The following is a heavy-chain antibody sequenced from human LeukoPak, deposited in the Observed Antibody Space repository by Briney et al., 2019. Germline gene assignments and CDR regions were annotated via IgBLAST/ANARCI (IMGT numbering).Heavy chain of an antibody. CDR1: GGSFSGYY. CDR3: ARTGITGRPRRTISSWFDP. D-gene: IGHD1-20*01. CDR2: INHSGST. Sequence: PSETLSLTCAVYGGSFSGYYWSWIRQPPGKGLEWIGEINHSGSTNYNTSLKSRVTISVDTSKNQFSLKLSSVTAADTAVYSCARTGITGRPRRTISSWFDPWGQGTLVTVSS. J-gene: IGHJ5*02. V-gene: IGHV4-34*01.